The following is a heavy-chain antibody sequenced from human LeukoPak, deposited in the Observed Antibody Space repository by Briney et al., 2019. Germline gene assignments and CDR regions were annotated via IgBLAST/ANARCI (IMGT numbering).Heavy chain of an antibody. CDR3: AREGDYYLDS. CDR2: VNQDGSEK. CDR1: GFTFGSYL. D-gene: IGHD2-21*02. Sequence: GGSLRLSCAASGFTFGSYLMSWVRQAPGQGLVWVANVNQDGSEKHYVGSVRGRFTISRDNAKNSMYLQMSSLRAENTAVYYCAREGDYYLDSWGQGTLVAVSS. J-gene: IGHJ4*02. V-gene: IGHV3-7*01.